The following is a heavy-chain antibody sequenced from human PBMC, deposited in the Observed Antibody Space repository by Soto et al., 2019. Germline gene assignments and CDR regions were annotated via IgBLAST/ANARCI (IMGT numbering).Heavy chain of an antibody. CDR3: SADHPHTAIGWPV. CDR1: GFDFGSFG. D-gene: IGHD6-19*01. V-gene: IGHV1-58*02. Sequence: SVKVSCKASGFDFGSFGIQFLRQTRGRGLEWIGWIVVASGRTNYARQFQGRVAFSRDMSSTTAYMDLYDLKSDDTAVYFCSADHPHTAIGWPVWRQRTTVTVSS. J-gene: IGHJ6*02. CDR2: IVVASGRT.